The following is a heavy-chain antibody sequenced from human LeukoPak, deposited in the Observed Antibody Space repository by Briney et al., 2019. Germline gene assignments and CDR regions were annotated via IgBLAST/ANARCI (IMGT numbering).Heavy chain of an antibody. D-gene: IGHD3-22*01. CDR3: ARDPLSYYDSSGYSY. CDR1: GFTFRDYY. V-gene: IGHV3-11*04. J-gene: IGHJ4*02. CDR2: ISSSGSTI. Sequence: PGGSLRLSCAASGFTFRDYYVSWIRQAPGKGLEWVSYISSSGSTIYYADSVKGRFTISRDNAKNSLYLQMNSLRAEDTAVYYCARDPLSYYDSSGYSYWGQGTLVTVSS.